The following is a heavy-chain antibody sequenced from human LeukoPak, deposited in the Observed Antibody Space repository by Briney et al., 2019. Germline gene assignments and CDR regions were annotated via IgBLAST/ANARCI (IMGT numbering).Heavy chain of an antibody. CDR3: AKDPPYTSTWPDALDA. V-gene: IGHV7-4-1*04. Sequence: ASVKVSCKASGYTFTTFGINWLRQAPGQGLEWMGWINTKTGKPTYDQGFTGRFVFSLDTSVSMAYLEISSLKAEDTAVYFCAKDPPYTSTWPDALDAWGQGTMVTVSS. D-gene: IGHD2-2*01. CDR1: GYTFTTFG. J-gene: IGHJ3*01. CDR2: INTKTGKP.